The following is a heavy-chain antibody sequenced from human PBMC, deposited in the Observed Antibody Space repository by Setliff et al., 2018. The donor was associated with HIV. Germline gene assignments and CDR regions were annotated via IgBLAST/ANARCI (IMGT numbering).Heavy chain of an antibody. CDR2: IKSKTNGGTK. V-gene: IGHV3-15*01. CDR3: ARDLRSSHGSPNYFDY. CDR1: GFTFSSSW. J-gene: IGHJ4*02. D-gene: IGHD2-15*01. Sequence: PGGSLRLSCAASGFTFSSSWMNWVRQAPGKGLEWVARIKSKTNGGTKDYAASVKGRFTVSRDDSRDTLYLEMNSLRAEETAVYYCARDLRSSHGSPNYFDYWGRGALVTVSS.